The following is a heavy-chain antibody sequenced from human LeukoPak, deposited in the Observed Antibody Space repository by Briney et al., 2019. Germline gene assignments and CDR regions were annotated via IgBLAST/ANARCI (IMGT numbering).Heavy chain of an antibody. CDR1: GDSISSSSYY. D-gene: IGHD5-18*01. Sequence: SETLSLTCTVSGDSISSSSYYWGWIRQPPGKGLEWIGSIYYSGSTYYNPSLKSRVTISVDTSKNQFSLKLSSVTAADTAVYYCASRGYSYGYPFDYWGQGTLVTVSS. CDR2: IYYSGST. V-gene: IGHV4-39*01. J-gene: IGHJ4*02. CDR3: ASRGYSYGYPFDY.